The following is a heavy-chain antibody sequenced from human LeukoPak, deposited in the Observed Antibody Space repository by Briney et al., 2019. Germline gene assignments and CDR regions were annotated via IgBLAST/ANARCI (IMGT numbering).Heavy chain of an antibody. V-gene: IGHV1-8*01. CDR1: GYTFTSYD. J-gene: IGHJ4*02. CDR3: ARYSSSWYGAKRLRDYYFDY. Sequence: GASVKVSCKASGYTFTSYDFNWVRQATGQGLEWMGWMNPNSGNTGYAQKFQGRVTMTRNTSISTAYMELSSLRSEDTAVYYCARYSSSWYGAKRLRDYYFDYWGQGTLVTVSS. CDR2: MNPNSGNT. D-gene: IGHD6-13*01.